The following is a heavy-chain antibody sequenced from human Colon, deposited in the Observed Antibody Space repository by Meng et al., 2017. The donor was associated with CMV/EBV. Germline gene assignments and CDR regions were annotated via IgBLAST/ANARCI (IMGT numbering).Heavy chain of an antibody. V-gene: IGHV3-9*01. CDR1: GFTFDDYA. D-gene: IGHD3-3*01. CDR3: AKDIAMAGVVNGVEH. Sequence: GGSLRLSCAASGFTFDDYAMHWVRPGPGKGLEWVSGISWNGGRVGYAGSVKGRFTISRDNAKNSLHLQMNSLRPEDTGFYYCAKDIAMAGVVNGVEHWGQGTLVTVSS. J-gene: IGHJ4*02. CDR2: ISWNGGRV.